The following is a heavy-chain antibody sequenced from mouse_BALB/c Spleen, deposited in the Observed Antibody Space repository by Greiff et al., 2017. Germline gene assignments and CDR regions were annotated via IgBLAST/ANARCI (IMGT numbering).Heavy chain of an antibody. D-gene: IGHD2-4*01. J-gene: IGHJ4*01. CDR3: ARVYFYDYDGYYAMDY. CDR2: ISSGGST. Sequence: EVKLVESGRGLVKPGGSLKLSCAASGFTFSSYAMSWVRQTPEKRLEWVASISSGGSTYYPDSVKGRFTISRDNARNILYLQMSSLRSEDTAMYYCARVYFYDYDGYYAMDYWGQGTSVTVSS. CDR1: GFTFSSYA. V-gene: IGHV5-6-5*01.